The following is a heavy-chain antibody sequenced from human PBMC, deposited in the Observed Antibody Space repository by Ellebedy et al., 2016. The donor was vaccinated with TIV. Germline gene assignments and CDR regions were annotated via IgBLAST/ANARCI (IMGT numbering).Heavy chain of an antibody. CDR3: ASRDGSGSPNLNYYYYGMDV. D-gene: IGHD3-10*01. J-gene: IGHJ6*02. Sequence: ASVKVSXXASGYTFTSYAMHWVRQAPGQRLEWMGWINAGNGNTKYSQKFQGRVTITRDTSASTAYMELSSLRSEDTAVYYCASRDGSGSPNLNYYYYGMDVWGQGTTVTVSS. CDR1: GYTFTSYA. CDR2: INAGNGNT. V-gene: IGHV1-3*01.